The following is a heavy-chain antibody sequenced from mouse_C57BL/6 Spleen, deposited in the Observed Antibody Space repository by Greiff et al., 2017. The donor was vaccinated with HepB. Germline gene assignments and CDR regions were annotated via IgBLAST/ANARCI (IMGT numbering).Heavy chain of an antibody. J-gene: IGHJ3*01. V-gene: IGHV1-80*01. CDR1: GYAFSSYW. D-gene: IGHD2-2*01. CDR3: ARGGGYDSAWFAY. Sequence: VQLQQSGAELVKPGASVKISCKASGYAFSSYWMNWVKQRPGKGLEWIGQIYPGDGDTNYNGKFKGKATLTADKSSSTAYMPLSSLTSEDSAVYFCARGGGYDSAWFAYWGQGTLVTVSA. CDR2: IYPGDGDT.